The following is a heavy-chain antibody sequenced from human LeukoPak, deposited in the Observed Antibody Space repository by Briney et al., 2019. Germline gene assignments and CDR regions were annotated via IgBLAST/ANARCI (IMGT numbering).Heavy chain of an antibody. Sequence: GGSLRLSCAASGFTFSSYAMSWVRQAPGKGLEGVSGICGSCVISHAPDSLNRPLAISTDNSTHSLYLQINTLRAEHTAVYHCAKVPRPDITVAHTLQKWGQGTLVTVSS. V-gene: IGHV3-23*01. CDR2: ICGSCVIS. CDR1: GFTFSSYA. D-gene: IGHD6-19*01. J-gene: IGHJ4*02. CDR3: AKVPRPDITVAHTLQK.